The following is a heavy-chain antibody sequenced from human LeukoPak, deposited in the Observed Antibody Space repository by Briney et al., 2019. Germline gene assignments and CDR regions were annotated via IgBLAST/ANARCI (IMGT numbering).Heavy chain of an antibody. V-gene: IGHV3-66*01. CDR1: GFTVSSNY. CDR3: ASGAYYDILTGYPRGDY. CDR2: IYSGGNT. D-gene: IGHD3-9*01. J-gene: IGHJ4*02. Sequence: GGSLRLSCAASGFTVSSNYMSWVRQAPGKGLEWVSVIYSGGNTYYADSVKGRFTISRDNSKNTLYLQMNSLRAEDTAVYYCASGAYYDILTGYPRGDYWGQGTLVTVSS.